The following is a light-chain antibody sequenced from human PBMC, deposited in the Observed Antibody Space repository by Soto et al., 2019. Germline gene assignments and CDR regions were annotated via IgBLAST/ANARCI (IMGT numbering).Light chain of an antibody. CDR1: QSVSSNY. CDR2: GPS. CDR3: QQYGRSPIFT. Sequence: EIVLTQSPGTLSLSPGERATLSCRASQSVSSNYLAWYQQKPVQAPRLLIYGPSRGAAGIPDSFSVSVSGTDFALTISNLEPEDLAVYFGQQYGRSPIFTFGKENKLAIK. J-gene: IGKJ2*01. V-gene: IGKV3-20*01.